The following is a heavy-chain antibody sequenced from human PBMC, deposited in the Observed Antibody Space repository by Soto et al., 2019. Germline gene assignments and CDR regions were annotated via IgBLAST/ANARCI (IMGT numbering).Heavy chain of an antibody. J-gene: IGHJ5*02. CDR3: ARDQLAGNWFDP. CDR1: GGSISSGGYS. D-gene: IGHD1-1*01. V-gene: IGHV4-30-2*01. CDR2: IYHSGST. Sequence: QLQLQESGSGLVRPSQTLSLTCAVSGGSISSGGYSWNWIRQPPGKGLEWIGYIYHSGSTLYNPSLKRRVTISVDKSKNHSSLKLTAVTAADTADYYCARDQLAGNWFDPWGQGTLVAVSS.